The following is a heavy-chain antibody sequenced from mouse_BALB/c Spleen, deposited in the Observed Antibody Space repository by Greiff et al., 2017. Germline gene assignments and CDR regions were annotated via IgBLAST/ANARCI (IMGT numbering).Heavy chain of an antibody. CDR3: TREAYYGNDGGFAY. Sequence: EVKVEESGGGLVKPGGSLKLSCAASGFTFSSYTMSWVRQTPEKRLEWVATISSGGSYTYYPDSVKGRFTISRDNAKNTLYLQMSSLKSEDTAMYYCTREAYYGNDGGFAYWGQGTLVTVSA. CDR2: ISSGGSYT. J-gene: IGHJ3*01. D-gene: IGHD2-9*01. CDR1: GFTFSSYT. V-gene: IGHV5-6-4*01.